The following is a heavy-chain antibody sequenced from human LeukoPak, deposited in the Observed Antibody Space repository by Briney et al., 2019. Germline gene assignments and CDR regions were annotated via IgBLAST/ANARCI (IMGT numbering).Heavy chain of an antibody. CDR1: GGSISSYY. V-gene: IGHV4-59*01. CDR2: IYYSGST. Sequence: SETLSLTCTVSGGSISSYYWSWIRQPPGKGLEWIGYIYYSGSTNYNPSLKSRVTISVDTSKNQFSLKLSSATAADTAVYYCARKSSSYYYYYGMDVWGQGTTVTVSS. J-gene: IGHJ6*02. CDR3: ARKSSSYYYYYGMDV. D-gene: IGHD6-6*01.